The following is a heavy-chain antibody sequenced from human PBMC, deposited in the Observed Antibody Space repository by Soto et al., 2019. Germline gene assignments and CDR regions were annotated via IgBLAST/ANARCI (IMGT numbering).Heavy chain of an antibody. J-gene: IGHJ4*02. D-gene: IGHD3-10*01. CDR1: GASISSNF. V-gene: IGHV4-4*09. Sequence: PPETLSLTCSVSGASISSNFWSWVRQPPGKGLERIGYIYFGGTTQSNPSHKGRATISLDTSKNQFTLNLASVSAADPAVYYFATQTFGSNAFFDTWGQGALVTVSS. CDR2: IYFGGTT. CDR3: ATQTFGSNAFFDT.